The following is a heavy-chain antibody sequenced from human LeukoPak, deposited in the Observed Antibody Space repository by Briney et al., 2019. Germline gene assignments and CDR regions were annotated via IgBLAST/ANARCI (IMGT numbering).Heavy chain of an antibody. CDR1: GYTFTNYH. J-gene: IGHJ4*02. CDR2: INTNTGNP. CDR3: ARGPSYYGSGSYYNW. Sequence: ASVKVSCKASGYTFTNYHMHWVRQAPGQGLEWMGWINTNTGNPTYAQGFTGRFVFSLDTSVSTAYLQISSLKAEDTAVYYCARGPSYYGSGSYYNWWGQGTLVTVSS. D-gene: IGHD3-10*01. V-gene: IGHV7-4-1*02.